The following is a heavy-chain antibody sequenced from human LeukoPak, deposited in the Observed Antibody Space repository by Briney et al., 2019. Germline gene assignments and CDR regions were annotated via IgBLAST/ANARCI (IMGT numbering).Heavy chain of an antibody. CDR3: AKGDDGGDSGYFDY. CDR2: ISGSGGTT. Sequence: GGSLRLSCAASGFTFSIYAMSWVRQAPGKGLEWVSGISGSGGTTYYADSVKGRFTISRDNSKNTLYLQMNSLRAEDTAVYYCAKGDDGGDSGYFDYWGQGTLVTVSS. D-gene: IGHD4-23*01. V-gene: IGHV3-23*01. CDR1: GFTFSIYA. J-gene: IGHJ4*02.